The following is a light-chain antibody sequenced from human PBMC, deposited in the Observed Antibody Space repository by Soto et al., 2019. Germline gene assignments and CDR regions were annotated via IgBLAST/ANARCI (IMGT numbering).Light chain of an antibody. CDR1: QSIARY. J-gene: IGKJ4*01. CDR3: QQSYSPPLT. Sequence: DIQVTQFPSSLSASVGDRVTITCRATQSIARYLNWYQQKPGKATRLLISAASTLHDGVPSRFSGSGAGTQFTLSINSLHPEDFSTYFCQQSYSPPLTFGGVTKVDIK. V-gene: IGKV1-39*01. CDR2: AAS.